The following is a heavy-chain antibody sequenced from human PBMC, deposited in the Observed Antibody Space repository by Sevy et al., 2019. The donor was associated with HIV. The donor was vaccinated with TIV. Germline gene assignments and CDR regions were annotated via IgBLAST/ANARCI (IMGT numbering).Heavy chain of an antibody. Sequence: GGSLRLSCAASGFTFAKYSMSWVRQAPGKGLEWVSTFSFGCGRINYADSVKGRFTISRDDSKNTLFLQMNSLRAEDTATYFGGGEGGTHPHAYWGRGTLSPSPQ. CDR2: FSFGCGRI. CDR3: GGEGGTHPHAY. D-gene: IGHD2-15*01. CDR1: GFTFAKYS. V-gene: IGHV3-23*01. J-gene: IGHJ4*02.